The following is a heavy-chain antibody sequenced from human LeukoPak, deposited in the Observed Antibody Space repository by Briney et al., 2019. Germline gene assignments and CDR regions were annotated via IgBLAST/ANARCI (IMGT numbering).Heavy chain of an antibody. J-gene: IGHJ4*02. Sequence: GGSLRLSCAAPGFSFSTYWMHWVRQAPGKGLVWGARFNPDGGTSSYVDSVKGALTISRDTAKNTLYLQMSSLKAENTGVYYSARGGLDPVDCWGRGTLVSVSS. CDR3: ARGGLDPVDC. D-gene: IGHD6-19*01. V-gene: IGHV3-74*01. CDR2: FNPDGGTS. CDR1: GFSFSTYW.